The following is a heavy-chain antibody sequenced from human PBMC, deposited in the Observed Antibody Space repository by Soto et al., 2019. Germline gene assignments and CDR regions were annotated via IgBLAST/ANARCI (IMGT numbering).Heavy chain of an antibody. Sequence: QVQLVQSGAEVKKPGASVKVSCKASGYTFTSYDINWVRQATGQGLEWMGWMNPNSGNTGYAQKFQGRVNMTRNTAISIAYRELSSLRSEDTAVYYCARFYRQVGYCSGGSCYSDRDAFDIWGQGTMVTVSS. CDR1: GYTFTSYD. CDR3: ARFYRQVGYCSGGSCYSDRDAFDI. CDR2: MNPNSGNT. D-gene: IGHD2-15*01. V-gene: IGHV1-8*01. J-gene: IGHJ3*02.